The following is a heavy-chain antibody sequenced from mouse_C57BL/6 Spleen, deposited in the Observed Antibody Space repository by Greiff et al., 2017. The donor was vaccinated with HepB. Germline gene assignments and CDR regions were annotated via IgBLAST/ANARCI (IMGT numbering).Heavy chain of an antibody. V-gene: IGHV5-17*01. CDR1: GFTFSDYG. CDR3: ARHYSNSFAY. J-gene: IGHJ3*01. CDR2: ISSGSSTI. Sequence: EVKLMESGGGLVKPGGSLKLSCAASGFTFSDYGMHWFRQAPEKGLEWVAYISSGSSTIYYADTVKGRFTISRDNAKNTLFLQMTSLRSEDTAMYYCARHYSNSFAYWGQGTLVTVSA. D-gene: IGHD2-5*01.